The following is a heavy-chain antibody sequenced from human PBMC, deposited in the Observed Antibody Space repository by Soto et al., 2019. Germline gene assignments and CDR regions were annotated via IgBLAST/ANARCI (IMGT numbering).Heavy chain of an antibody. V-gene: IGHV1-3*01. CDR3: ANSGWDAFDI. CDR2: GNGNT. J-gene: IGHJ3*02. CDR1: GYIFTGYA. Sequence: GASVKVSCKASGYIFTGYAMHWVRQAPGQRLAGNGNTKYSQKFQGRVTITRDTSASTAYMELSSLRSEDTAVYYCANSGWDAFDIWGQGTMVTVSS. D-gene: IGHD6-19*01.